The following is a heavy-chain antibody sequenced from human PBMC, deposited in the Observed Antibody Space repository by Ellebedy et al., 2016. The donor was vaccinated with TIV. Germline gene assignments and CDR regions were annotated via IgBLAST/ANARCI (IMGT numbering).Heavy chain of an antibody. Sequence: GGSLRLSCKGSGYSFTSYWIGWVRQMPGKGLEWMGIIYPGDSDTRYSPSFQGQVTISADKSISTAYLQWSSLRASDTAMYYCARLGPSYGDHWGQGTLVTVSS. CDR1: GYSFTSYW. D-gene: IGHD4-17*01. J-gene: IGHJ4*02. CDR2: IYPGDSDT. CDR3: ARLGPSYGDH. V-gene: IGHV5-51*01.